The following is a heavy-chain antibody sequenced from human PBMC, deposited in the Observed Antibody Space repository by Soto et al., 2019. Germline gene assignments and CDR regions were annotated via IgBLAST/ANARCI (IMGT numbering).Heavy chain of an antibody. CDR1: GGSISSYY. CDR3: ARGRYDYIWGSYRYSSDYYYMDV. D-gene: IGHD3-16*02. V-gene: IGHV4-59*01. J-gene: IGHJ6*03. Sequence: SETLSLTCTVSGGSISSYYWSWIRQPPGKGLEWIGYIYYSGSTNYNPSLKSRVTISVDTSKNQFSQKLSSVTAADTAVYYCARGRYDYIWGSYRYSSDYYYMDVWGKGTTVTVSS. CDR2: IYYSGST.